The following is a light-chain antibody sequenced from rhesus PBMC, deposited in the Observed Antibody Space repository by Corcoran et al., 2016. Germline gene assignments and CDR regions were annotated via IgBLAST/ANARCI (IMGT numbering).Light chain of an antibody. J-gene: IGKJ1*01. CDR2: TAS. CDR1: QGISSH. V-gene: IGKV1-28*02. CDR3: LQYNGYPRT. Sequence: DIQMTQSPSSLSASVGDTVTITCRASQGISSHLNWFQQKPGKAPKLLIYTASILDSGVPSRFSGSGSVSECTLTISSLQPEDFATADCLQYNGYPRTFGQGTKVDI.